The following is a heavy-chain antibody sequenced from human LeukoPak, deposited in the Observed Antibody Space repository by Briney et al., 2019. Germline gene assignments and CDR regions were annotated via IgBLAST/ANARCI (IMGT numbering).Heavy chain of an antibody. CDR2: IYSGGTT. V-gene: IGHV3-53*01. Sequence: GGSLRLSCAASGFTVSNNYVTWVRQAPGKGLEWVAVIYSGGTTYYADSVKGRFTISSDNSKNTLYLQMNSLRVEDTAVYYCVRGPPQMMVPIYWGQGTLVTVSS. J-gene: IGHJ4*02. D-gene: IGHD3-22*01. CDR3: VRGPPQMMVPIY. CDR1: GFTVSNNY.